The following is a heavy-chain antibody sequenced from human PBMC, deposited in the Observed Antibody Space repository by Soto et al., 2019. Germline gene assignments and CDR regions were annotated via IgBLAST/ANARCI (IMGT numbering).Heavy chain of an antibody. CDR1: GYTFDSYA. J-gene: IGHJ4*02. CDR2: ISAYNGNT. CDR3: ARDPPPPDY. Sequence: QVQLVQSGAEVMKPGASIKVSCKGYGYTFDSYAISWMRQAPGQELEWMGWISAYNGNTNYAQKLQGRVTMTTDTSTSTAYMELRSLRSDDTAVYYCARDPPPPDYWGQGTLVTVSS. V-gene: IGHV1-18*01.